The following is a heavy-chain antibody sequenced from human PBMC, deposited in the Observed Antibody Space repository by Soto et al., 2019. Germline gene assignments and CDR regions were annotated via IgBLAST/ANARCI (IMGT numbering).Heavy chain of an antibody. CDR3: ARGSAYTYVQYFDY. D-gene: IGHD3-16*01. Sequence: VQLVESGGDLVQPGGSLRLSCAASGFTFSNYWMSWVRRAPGKGLEWVANIKQDGSEKYYVESVKGRFTISRDNAKNSLYLQINSLRADDTAVYYCARGSAYTYVQYFDYWGQGTLVTVSS. CDR1: GFTFSNYW. J-gene: IGHJ4*02. CDR2: IKQDGSEK. V-gene: IGHV3-7*01.